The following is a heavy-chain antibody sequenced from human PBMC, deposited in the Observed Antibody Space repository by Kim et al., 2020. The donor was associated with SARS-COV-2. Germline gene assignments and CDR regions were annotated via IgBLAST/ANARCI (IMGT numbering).Heavy chain of an antibody. J-gene: IGHJ4*02. CDR2: INPNSGGT. V-gene: IGHV1-2*02. CDR1: GYTFTRYY. D-gene: IGHD2-15*01. CDR3: ARDPRCSGGSCYSFDY. Sequence: ASVKVSCKGSGYTFTRYYMHWVRQAAGQGLEWMGWINPNSGGTNYAQKFQGRVTMTRDTSISTAYMELSRLRSDDTAVYYCARDPRCSGGSCYSFDYWGQGTLVTVSS.